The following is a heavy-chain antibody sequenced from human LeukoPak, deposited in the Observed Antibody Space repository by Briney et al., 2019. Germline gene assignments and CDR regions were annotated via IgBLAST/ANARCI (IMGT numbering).Heavy chain of an antibody. CDR3: ASRTYYDILTGYYNGYGAFDI. Sequence: PGGSLRLSCAASGFTFSDYYMSWIRQAPGKGLEWVSYISSSGSNIYYADSVKGRFTISRDNAKNSLYLQMNSLRAEDTAVYYCASRTYYDILTGYYNGYGAFDIWGQGTMVTVSP. CDR1: GFTFSDYY. J-gene: IGHJ3*02. V-gene: IGHV3-11*04. D-gene: IGHD3-9*01. CDR2: ISSSGSNI.